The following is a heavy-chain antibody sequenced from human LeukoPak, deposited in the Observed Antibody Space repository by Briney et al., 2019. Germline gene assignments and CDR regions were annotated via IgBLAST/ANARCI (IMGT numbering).Heavy chain of an antibody. CDR2: INTDGSST. J-gene: IGHJ3*02. Sequence: GGSLRLSCAASGFTFSGFWMHWVRQAPGKGLVWVSRINTDGSSTSYADSVKGRFTISRDNAKNTLYLQMDSLRAEDTAVYFCTRVGYCATTSCRTAFDIWGQGTMVTVSS. D-gene: IGHD2-2*01. CDR3: TRVGYCATTSCRTAFDI. CDR1: GFTFSGFW. V-gene: IGHV3-74*01.